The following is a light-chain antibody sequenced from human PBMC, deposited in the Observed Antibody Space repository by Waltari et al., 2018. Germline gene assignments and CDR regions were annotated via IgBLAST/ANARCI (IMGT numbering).Light chain of an antibody. CDR2: KSS. Sequence: DIQMTQSPSTLSASVGDRVTITGRASQSITNWVAWYQQKPGKAPKLLIYKSSNLESGVPSRFGGSGSGTDFTLTICSLHPDDFATYYCQQYDNYCTFGQGTKVEIK. CDR3: QQYDNYCT. CDR1: QSITNW. V-gene: IGKV1-5*03. J-gene: IGKJ1*01.